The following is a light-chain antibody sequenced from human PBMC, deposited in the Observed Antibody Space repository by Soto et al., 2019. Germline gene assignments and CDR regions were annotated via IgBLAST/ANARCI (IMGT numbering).Light chain of an antibody. J-gene: IGLJ3*02. CDR3: CSYAGSSTGV. V-gene: IGLV2-23*01. CDR1: SSDVGSSNL. CDR2: EGS. Sequence: QSALTQPASVSGSPGQSITISCTGTSSDVGSSNLVSWYQQHPAKAPKLMIYEGSKRPSGVSDRFSGSKTGNTASLTISGLQAEDEGDYYCCSYAGSSTGVFGGGTKLTVL.